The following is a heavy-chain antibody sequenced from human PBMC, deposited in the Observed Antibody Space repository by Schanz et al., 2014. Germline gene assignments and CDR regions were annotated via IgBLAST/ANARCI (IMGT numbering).Heavy chain of an antibody. Sequence: EVHLVESGGGLVQPWGSLRLSCAASGFTFSSSWMHWVRQAPGKGLVWVSRTSHDGSFTTFADSVKGRFTISRDNARNTLYLQMNSLRAEDTAVYYCTRDTDYHFDYWGQGTLVTVSS. V-gene: IGHV3-74*01. CDR2: TSHDGSFT. J-gene: IGHJ4*02. CDR3: TRDTDYHFDY. CDR1: GFTFSSSW. D-gene: IGHD4-17*01.